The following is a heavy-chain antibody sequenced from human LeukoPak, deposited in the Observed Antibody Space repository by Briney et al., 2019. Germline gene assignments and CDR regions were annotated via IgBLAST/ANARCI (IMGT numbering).Heavy chain of an antibody. V-gene: IGHV3-9*01. Sequence: GRSLRLSCAASGFTFDDYAMHWVRQAPGKGLEWVSGISWNSGSIGYADSVKGRFTISRDNAKNSLYLQMNSLRAEDTALYYCAKDSGSRPLGPDYWGQGTLVTVSS. J-gene: IGHJ4*02. D-gene: IGHD7-27*01. CDR1: GFTFDDYA. CDR3: AKDSGSRPLGPDY. CDR2: ISWNSGSI.